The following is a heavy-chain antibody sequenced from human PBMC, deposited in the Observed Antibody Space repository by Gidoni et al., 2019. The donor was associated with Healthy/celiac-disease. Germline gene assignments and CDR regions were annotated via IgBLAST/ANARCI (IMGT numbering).Heavy chain of an antibody. Sequence: QVQLVESGGGVVQPGRSLRLSCAASVFTFSSYGMHWVRQAPGKGLEWVAVISYDGSNKYYADSVKGRFTISRDNSKNTLYLQMNSLRAEDTAVYYCAKSPPSKLDGPIPYYFDYWGQGTLVTVSS. D-gene: IGHD2-21*01. V-gene: IGHV3-30*18. J-gene: IGHJ4*02. CDR2: ISYDGSNK. CDR3: AKSPPSKLDGPIPYYFDY. CDR1: VFTFSSYG.